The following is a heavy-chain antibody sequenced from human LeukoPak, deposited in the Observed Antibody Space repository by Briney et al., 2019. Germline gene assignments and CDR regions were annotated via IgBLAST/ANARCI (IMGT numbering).Heavy chain of an antibody. D-gene: IGHD6-6*01. CDR2: ISGSGGST. J-gene: IGHJ4*02. CDR1: GFTFSSYA. CDR3: ARDIVQLAV. Sequence: GGSLRLSCATSGFTFSSYAMSWVRQAPGKGLEWVSAISGSGGSTYYADSVKGRFTISRDNAKNSLYLQMNSLRAEDTAVYYCARDIVQLAVWGQGTPVTVSS. V-gene: IGHV3-23*01.